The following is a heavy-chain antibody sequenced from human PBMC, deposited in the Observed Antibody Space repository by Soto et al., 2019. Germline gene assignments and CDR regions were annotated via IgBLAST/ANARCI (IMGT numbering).Heavy chain of an antibody. J-gene: IGHJ6*02. CDR2: ISYDGSNK. Sequence: QVQLVESGGGVVQPGRSLRLSCAASGFTFSSYGMHWVRQAPGKGLEWVAVISYDGSNKYYADYVKGRFTISRDNSKNTLYLQMNSLRAEDTAVYYCAKDFTGGMDVWGQGTTVTVSS. D-gene: IGHD3-16*01. V-gene: IGHV3-30*18. CDR1: GFTFSSYG. CDR3: AKDFTGGMDV.